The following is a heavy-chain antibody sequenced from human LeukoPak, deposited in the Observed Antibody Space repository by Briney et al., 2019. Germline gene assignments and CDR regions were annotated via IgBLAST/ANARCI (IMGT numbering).Heavy chain of an antibody. CDR3: AREGALELLPRDWFDP. CDR1: GYTFTGYY. D-gene: IGHD1-26*01. V-gene: IGHV1-2*02. CDR2: LNPNSGGT. Sequence: GASVKVSCKASGYTFTGYYMHWVRQAPGQGLEWMGWLNPNSGGTNYAQKLQGRVTMTRDTSISTAYMELSRLRSDDTAVYYCAREGALELLPRDWFDPWGQGTLVTVSS. J-gene: IGHJ5*02.